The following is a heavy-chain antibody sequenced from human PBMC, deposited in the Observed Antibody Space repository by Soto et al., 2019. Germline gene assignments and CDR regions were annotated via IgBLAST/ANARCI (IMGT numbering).Heavy chain of an antibody. V-gene: IGHV3-23*01. CDR1: GFTFNNYA. CDR3: AKDRKGPITATGRAFDS. J-gene: IGHJ4*02. CDR2: ISGSGGNT. D-gene: IGHD6-13*01. Sequence: EVQLLESGGGLVQPGGSLRLSCAASGFTFNNYAMSWVRQAPGKGLEWVSGISGSGGNTYYADSVEGRFTISRDNSKNALYLQINGLRAEDTAVYYCAKDRKGPITATGRAFDSWGQGTLVTVSS.